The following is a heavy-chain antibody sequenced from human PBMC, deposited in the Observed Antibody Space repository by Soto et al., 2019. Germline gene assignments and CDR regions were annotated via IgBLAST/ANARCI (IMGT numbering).Heavy chain of an antibody. J-gene: IGHJ3*02. CDR3: ARQGSGSYNAIDI. Sequence: QPQLQESGPGLVKPSETVYLTCTVSGCSISSSSYYWGWIRHPPGKGLEWIGTVYYSGSTYYNQSLMSRVTISVDTSKNQFSQKLSSGTAADAVVYYCARQGSGSYNAIDIWGQGTVVTVSS. V-gene: IGHV4-39*01. D-gene: IGHD1-26*01. CDR2: VYYSGST. CDR1: GCSISSSSYY.